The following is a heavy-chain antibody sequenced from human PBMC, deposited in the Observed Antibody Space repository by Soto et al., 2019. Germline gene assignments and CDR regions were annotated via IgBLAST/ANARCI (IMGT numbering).Heavy chain of an antibody. Sequence: QVQLVESGGGVVQPGRSLRLSCAASGFTFSYYAMHWVRQAPGKGLEWVAVISYEGSNKYHADSVKGRFTISRDNSKNTRYRKMNSLRAEDTAVNYCARDGGEVVVGDDALDIWGQGTRVTVSS. CDR3: ARDGGEVVVGDDALDI. V-gene: IGHV3-30-3*01. CDR1: GFTFSYYA. D-gene: IGHD2-15*01. CDR2: ISYEGSNK. J-gene: IGHJ3*02.